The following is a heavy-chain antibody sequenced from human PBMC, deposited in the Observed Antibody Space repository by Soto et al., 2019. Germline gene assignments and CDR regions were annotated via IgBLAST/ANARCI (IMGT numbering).Heavy chain of an antibody. CDR2: MNPNSGNT. V-gene: IGHV1-8*01. CDR1: GYTFTSYD. CDR3: ARLYDFWSGYYNDY. D-gene: IGHD3-3*01. Sequence: ASVKVSCKASGYTFTSYDINWVRQATGQGLEWMGWMNPNSGNTGYAQKFQGRVTMTRNTSISTAYMELSSLRSEDTAVYYCARLYDFWSGYYNDYWGQGTLVTVSS. J-gene: IGHJ4*02.